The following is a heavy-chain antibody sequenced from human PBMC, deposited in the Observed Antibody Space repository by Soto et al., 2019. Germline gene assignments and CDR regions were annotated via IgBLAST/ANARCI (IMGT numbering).Heavy chain of an antibody. CDR1: GLTLGNYG. J-gene: IGHJ4*02. V-gene: IGHV3-30*18. D-gene: IGHD1-26*01. CDR3: AKARVRIVGANSFDY. Sequence: LRLCCVGSGLTLGNYGMHRVRKPRGKGLEWVALISDDGDKRYYADSVRGRLIISRDNSNDTLYLQMNSLGPDDTAVYFCAKARVRIVGANSFDYWGQGTPVTVSS. CDR2: ISDDGDKR.